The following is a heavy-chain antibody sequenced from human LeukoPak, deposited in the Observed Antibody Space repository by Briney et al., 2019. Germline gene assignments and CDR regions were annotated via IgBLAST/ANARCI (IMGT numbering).Heavy chain of an antibody. Sequence: GGSLRLSCAASGFSFSSYAMSWVRQAPGKGLEWVSFISGSGATTYYVDSVKGRFTISRDNSQNTVYLQINTLTDEDTAVYYCVKNLRLVISVAGTPRDAFDIWGQGTVVTVSS. CDR2: ISGSGATT. J-gene: IGHJ3*02. CDR1: GFSFSSYA. CDR3: VKNLRLVISVAGTPRDAFDI. V-gene: IGHV3-23*01. D-gene: IGHD6-19*01.